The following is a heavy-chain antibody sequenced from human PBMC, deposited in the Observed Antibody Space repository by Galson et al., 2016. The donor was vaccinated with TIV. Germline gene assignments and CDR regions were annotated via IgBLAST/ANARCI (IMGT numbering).Heavy chain of an antibody. V-gene: IGHV1-46*01. Sequence: SVKVSCKASGYKFTSDYIHWVRQAPGQGLEWMGIISPSGGRTTYAQKFQGRVTMTTDTSTTTAFMEVRSLTSDDTAVYYCARDRGSMTMILVVDYYYGMDVWGQGTLLTVSS. CDR3: ARDRGSMTMILVVDYYYGMDV. J-gene: IGHJ6*02. CDR1: GYKFTSDY. CDR2: ISPSGGRT. D-gene: IGHD3-22*01.